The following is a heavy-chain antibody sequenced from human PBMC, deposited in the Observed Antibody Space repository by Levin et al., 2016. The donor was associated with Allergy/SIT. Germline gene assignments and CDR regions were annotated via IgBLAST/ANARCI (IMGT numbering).Heavy chain of an antibody. V-gene: IGHV1-46*01. J-gene: IGHJ6*03. Sequence: WVRQAPGQGLEWMGIINPSGGSTSYAQKFQGRVTMTRDTSTSTVYMELSSLRSEDTAVYYCARAPGADQLLLYTGYYYYMDVWGKGTTVTVSS. D-gene: IGHD2-2*01. CDR2: INPSGGST. CDR3: ARAPGADQLLLYTGYYYYMDV.